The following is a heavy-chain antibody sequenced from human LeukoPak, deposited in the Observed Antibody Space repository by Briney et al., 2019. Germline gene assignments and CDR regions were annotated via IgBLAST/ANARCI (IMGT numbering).Heavy chain of an antibody. CDR1: GITFSSYW. D-gene: IGHD5-18*01. CDR3: ASLDTAMVNGDY. Sequence: GGSLRLSCAASGITFSSYWMSWVRQAPGKGLEWVANIKQDGSEKNYVDSVKGRFTISRDNAKNSLYLQMISLRAEDTAMYYCASLDTAMVNGDYWGQGTLVTVSS. CDR2: IKQDGSEK. V-gene: IGHV3-7*01. J-gene: IGHJ4*02.